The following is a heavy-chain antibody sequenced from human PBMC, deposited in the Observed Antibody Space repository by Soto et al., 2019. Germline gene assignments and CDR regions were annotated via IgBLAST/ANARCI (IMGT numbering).Heavy chain of an antibody. Sequence: GGSLRLSCAASGFTFSSYAMSWVRQAPGKGLEWVSAISGSGGSTYYADSVKGRFTISRDNSKNTLYLQMNSLRAEDTAVYYCAKCPNVKYSSSFAKFFDYWGQGTLVTVSS. V-gene: IGHV3-23*01. CDR2: ISGSGGST. CDR1: GFTFSSYA. D-gene: IGHD6-6*01. CDR3: AKCPNVKYSSSFAKFFDY. J-gene: IGHJ4*02.